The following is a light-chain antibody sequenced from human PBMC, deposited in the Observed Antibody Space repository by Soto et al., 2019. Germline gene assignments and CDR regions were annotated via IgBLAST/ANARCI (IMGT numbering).Light chain of an antibody. Sequence: DIQMTQSPSILSASVGDTVNITCRASQSVSTWLAWYQQEPGKAPKVMIYKASTLQIGVPSRFSASGSGTEFTLTISSLQPDDFATYYCQQYNSYVYSFGRGTKLES. CDR1: QSVSTW. V-gene: IGKV1-5*03. CDR3: QQYNSYVYS. J-gene: IGKJ2*03. CDR2: KAS.